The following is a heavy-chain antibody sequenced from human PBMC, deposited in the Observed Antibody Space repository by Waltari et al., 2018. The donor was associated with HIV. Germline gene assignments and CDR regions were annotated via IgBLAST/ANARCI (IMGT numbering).Heavy chain of an antibody. CDR3: ARDARYCTGGICYFTY. V-gene: IGHV3-74*01. CDR1: ELPFSSYL. CDR2: INGEGSST. Sequence: EVQLVESGGGLVQPGGSLRLSCAASELPFSSYLMPWVGQAPGKGLMWVARINGEGSSTSYADSVKGRFTISRDNAKNTLYLQMNSLRVEDTAVYYCARDARYCTGGICYFTYWGQGTLVTVSS. D-gene: IGHD2-8*02. J-gene: IGHJ4*03.